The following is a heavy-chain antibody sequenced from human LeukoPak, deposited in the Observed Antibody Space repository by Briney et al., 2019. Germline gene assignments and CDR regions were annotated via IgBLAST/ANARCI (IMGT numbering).Heavy chain of an antibody. CDR2: INHSGST. V-gene: IGHV4-34*01. Sequence: TGGSLRLSCAASEFTFSTYSMNWVRQAPGKGLEWIGEINHSGSTNYNPSLKSRVTISVDTSKNQFSLKLSSVTAADTAVYYCARARRRFDPWGQGTLVTVSS. CDR1: EFTFSTYS. J-gene: IGHJ5*02. CDR3: ARARRRFDP.